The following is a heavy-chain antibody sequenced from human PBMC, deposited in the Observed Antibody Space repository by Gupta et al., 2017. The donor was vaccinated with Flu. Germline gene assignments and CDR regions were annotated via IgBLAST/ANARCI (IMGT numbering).Heavy chain of an antibody. V-gene: IGHV1-69*06. D-gene: IGHD3-22*01. CDR1: GGTFSSNA. CDR2: IIPKFDTP. J-gene: IGHJ6*02. Sequence: QVQLVQSGAEVKKPGSSVKVSCKVSGGTFSSNAISWVRQVPGQGLEWMGGIIPKFDTPNHAQKFQDRGTITADKSTSTAYMELRSLRSEEKAVYYCARDYDGSGTYDYYYSGMDVWGQGTTVKVS. CDR3: ARDYDGSGTYDYYYSGMDV.